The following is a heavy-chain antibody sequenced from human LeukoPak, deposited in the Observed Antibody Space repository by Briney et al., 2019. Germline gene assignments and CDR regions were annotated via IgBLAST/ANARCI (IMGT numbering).Heavy chain of an antibody. CDR2: IWYDGSNK. V-gene: IGHV3-33*01. CDR3: ARSTVVRTSRYYYYSMDV. Sequence: GGSLRLSCAASGFTFSSYGMHWVRQAPGKGLEWVAVIWYDGSNKYCADSVKGRFTISRDDSKNTLYLQMNSLRAEDTAVYYCARSTVVRTSRYYYYSMDVWGQGTTVTVSS. CDR1: GFTFSSYG. J-gene: IGHJ6*02. D-gene: IGHD4-17*01.